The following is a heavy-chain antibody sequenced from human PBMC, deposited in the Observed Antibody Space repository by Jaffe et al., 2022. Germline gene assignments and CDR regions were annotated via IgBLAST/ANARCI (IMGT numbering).Heavy chain of an antibody. V-gene: IGHV3-23*01. Sequence: EVQLLESGGGLVQPGGSLRLSCAASGFTFSSYAMTWVRQAPGKGLEWVSTIGGSGGNTYYADSVKGRFTISRDNSKNTLYLQMNSLRAEDTAVYYCAKESDMVATINVDYWGQGTLVTVSS. CDR3: AKESDMVATINVDY. CDR1: GFTFSSYA. D-gene: IGHD5-12*01. CDR2: IGGSGGNT. J-gene: IGHJ4*02.